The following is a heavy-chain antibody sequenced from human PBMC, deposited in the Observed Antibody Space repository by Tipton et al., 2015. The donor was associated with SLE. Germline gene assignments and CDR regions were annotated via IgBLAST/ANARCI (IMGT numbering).Heavy chain of an antibody. D-gene: IGHD3-10*01. CDR3: ARGRGGLLLWSLDAFDI. CDR2: IYYSGST. Sequence: TLSLTCTVSGGSISSYYWSWIRQPPGKGLEWIGYIYYSGSTHYNPSLKSRVTISVDTSKNQFSLKLSSVTAADTAVYYCARGRGGLLLWSLDAFDIWGQGTMVTVSS. V-gene: IGHV4-59*01. J-gene: IGHJ3*02. CDR1: GGSISSYY.